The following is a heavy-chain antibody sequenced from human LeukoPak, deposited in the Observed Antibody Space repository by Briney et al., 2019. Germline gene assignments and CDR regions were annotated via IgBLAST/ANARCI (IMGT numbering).Heavy chain of an antibody. Sequence: GGSLRLSCAASGFTFRNYAMSWVRQAPGKGLEWVSSISSSTSYIFYADSMKGRFTISRDNAKNSLYLQMNSLRAEDTAVYYCARVLSAAMWGGMDVWGQGTTVTVSS. CDR3: ARVLSAAMWGGMDV. J-gene: IGHJ6*02. V-gene: IGHV3-21*01. CDR2: ISSSTSYI. D-gene: IGHD2-2*01. CDR1: GFTFRNYA.